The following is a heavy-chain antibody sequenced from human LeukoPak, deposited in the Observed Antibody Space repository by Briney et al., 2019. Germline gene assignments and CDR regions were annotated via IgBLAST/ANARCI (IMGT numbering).Heavy chain of an antibody. CDR3: ARPTIVVVPAAMEPHDAFDI. CDR2: IYYSVST. CDR1: VGSISSSSYY. V-gene: IGHV4-39*07. J-gene: IGHJ3*02. Sequence: ESQSLTCSVSVGSISSSSYYCGWIRQPPGKGLEWIGSIYYSVSTYYNPSLKSRVTISVDTSKNQFSLKLSSVPAADTAVYYCARPTIVVVPAAMEPHDAFDIWGQGTMVTVSS. D-gene: IGHD2-2*01.